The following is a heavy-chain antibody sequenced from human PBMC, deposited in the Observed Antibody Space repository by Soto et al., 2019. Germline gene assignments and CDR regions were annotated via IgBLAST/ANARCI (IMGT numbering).Heavy chain of an antibody. D-gene: IGHD4-17*01. CDR2: IYWNDDK. CDR3: ALRGYGDYPRDNWFDP. Sequence: QITLKESGPTLVKPTQALTLTCTFSGFSLTTPGAGVGWIRQPPGKALEWLALIYWNDDKRYSPSLKSRLTITNDTSKNQVVLIMTNMDPVDIATYDCALRGYGDYPRDNWFDPCGQGVPVIVSS. CDR1: GFSLTTPGAG. J-gene: IGHJ5*02. V-gene: IGHV2-5*01.